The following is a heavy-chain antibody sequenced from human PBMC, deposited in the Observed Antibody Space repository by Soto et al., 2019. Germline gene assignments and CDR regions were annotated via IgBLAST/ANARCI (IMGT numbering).Heavy chain of an antibody. J-gene: IGHJ5*02. Sequence: XGSLCLSCAAAGFTLSSYALCWVRQAPGTGQELVSAISGSGGSTYYADSVQGRFTISRDNSKNTLYLQINSLRAENTAVYYCTKDAAGCSSASCCTPIAAAGGVPSPWGQGSLVTVSS. CDR1: GFTLSSYA. D-gene: IGHD2-2*02. CDR3: TKDAAGCSSASCCTPIAAAGGVPSP. CDR2: ISGSGGST. V-gene: IGHV3-23*01.